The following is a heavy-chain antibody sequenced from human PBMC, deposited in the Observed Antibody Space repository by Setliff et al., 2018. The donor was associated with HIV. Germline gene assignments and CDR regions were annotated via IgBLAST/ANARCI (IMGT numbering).Heavy chain of an antibody. CDR3: ARDAPGYSHVLDY. D-gene: IGHD5-18*01. CDR2: INDRGGYI. CDR1: GFTFSTYA. J-gene: IGHJ4*02. Sequence: GGSLRLSCAASGFTFSTYAMSWVRQAPGKGLEWVSAINDRGGYIYYAEFVRGRFTISRDSFKNTLYLQMNSLRAEDTALYFCARDAPGYSHVLDYWGQGTLVTVSS. V-gene: IGHV3-23*01.